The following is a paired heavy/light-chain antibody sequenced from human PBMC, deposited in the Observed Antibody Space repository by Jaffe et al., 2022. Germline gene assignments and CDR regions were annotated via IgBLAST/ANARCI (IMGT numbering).Heavy chain of an antibody. J-gene: IGHJ5*02. D-gene: IGHD2-15*01. V-gene: IGHV3-7*05. CDR3: ARDKAIVGVNTGSLFDP. Sequence: EVQLVESGGGLVQPGGSLRLSCVASGFIFSNYWMSWVRQAPGKGLEWVAHIKEDGSEKKYVDAVKGRFTISRDNGKNALYLEMNSLRAEDTAVYYCARDKAIVGVNTGSLFDPWGQGTLVSVSS. CDR1: GFIFSNYW. CDR2: IKEDGSEK.
Light chain of an antibody. CDR3: QQSYMTPLT. CDR2: VAS. J-gene: IGKJ4*01. Sequence: DIQMTQSPSSLSASVGDRVTITCRASHNIINYLNWYQQKPGKAPKLLIYVASSLQSGVPSRFSGSGSETDFTLTISSLQPEDFATYYCQQSYMTPLTFGGGTKVEIK. CDR1: HNIINY. V-gene: IGKV1-39*01.